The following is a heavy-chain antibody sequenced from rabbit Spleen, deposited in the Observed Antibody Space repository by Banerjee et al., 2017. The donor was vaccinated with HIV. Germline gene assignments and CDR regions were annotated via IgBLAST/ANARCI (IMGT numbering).Heavy chain of an antibody. Sequence: QQQLEESGGGLVKPGGTLTLTCKASGIDFSSYYYMCWVRQAPGKGLELIACIDIGSSGFTYFATWAKGRFTCSKTSSTTVTLQMTCLTAADTATYFCARDSSTSFSSYGMDLWGPGTLVTVS. V-gene: IGHV1S45*01. CDR3: ARDSSTSFSSYGMDL. CDR1: GIDFSSYYY. J-gene: IGHJ6*01. CDR2: IDIGSSGFT. D-gene: IGHD1-1*01.